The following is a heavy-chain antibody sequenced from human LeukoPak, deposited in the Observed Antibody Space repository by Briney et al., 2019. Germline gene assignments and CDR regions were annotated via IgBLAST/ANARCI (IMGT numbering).Heavy chain of an antibody. V-gene: IGHV5-51*01. D-gene: IGHD2-15*01. J-gene: IGHJ4*02. CDR1: GYSFTSYW. CDR3: ARGIGYCTGGTCYQYYFDY. CDR2: IYPGDSDT. Sequence: AGESLKISCKGSGYSFTSYWIGWVRQMPGKGLEWMGIIYPGDSDTIYSPSFQGQVTISAAKSISAAYLQWSSLKASDTAMYYCARGIGYCTGGTCYQYYFDYWGRGTLVTVSS.